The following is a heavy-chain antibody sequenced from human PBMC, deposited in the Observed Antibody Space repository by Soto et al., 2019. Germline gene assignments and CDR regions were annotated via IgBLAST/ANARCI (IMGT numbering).Heavy chain of an antibody. D-gene: IGHD3-10*01. CDR1: GGTFSSYA. CDR3: ARVPPHYYGSGSPSYYYYGMDV. CDR2: IIPIFGTA. Sequence: SVKVSFKASGGTFSSYAISWVRQAPGQGLEWMGGIIPIFGTASYAQKFQGRVTITADKSTSTAYMELSSLRSEDTAVYYCARVPPHYYGSGSPSYYYYGMDVWGQGTTVTVSS. V-gene: IGHV1-69*06. J-gene: IGHJ6*02.